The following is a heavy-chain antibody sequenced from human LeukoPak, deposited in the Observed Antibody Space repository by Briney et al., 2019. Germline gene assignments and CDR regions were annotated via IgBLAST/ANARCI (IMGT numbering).Heavy chain of an antibody. CDR3: AELGITMIGGV. Sequence: GGSLRLSCAASGFTFSSYDMHWVRQAPGKGLEWVAFMQYDGSNKYYAESVKGRFTISRDNAKNSLYLQMNSLRAEDTAVYYCAELGITMIGGVWGKGTTVTISS. CDR2: MQYDGSNK. V-gene: IGHV3-30*02. CDR1: GFTFSSYD. D-gene: IGHD3-10*02. J-gene: IGHJ6*04.